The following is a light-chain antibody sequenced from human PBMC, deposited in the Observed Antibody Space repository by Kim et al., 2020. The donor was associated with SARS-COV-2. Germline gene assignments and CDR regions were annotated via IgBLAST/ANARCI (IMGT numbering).Light chain of an antibody. V-gene: IGLV2-23*02. Sequence: QSTTTTGTETSNDIGNYNLVSWYQQRPGKAPKLIIFEVSKRPSGVSDRFSGSKSGDTASLTISGLQAEDESDYYCCSYAGSRTFVLFGGGTQLTVL. CDR2: EVS. CDR1: SNDIGNYNL. CDR3: CSYAGSRTFVL. J-gene: IGLJ2*01.